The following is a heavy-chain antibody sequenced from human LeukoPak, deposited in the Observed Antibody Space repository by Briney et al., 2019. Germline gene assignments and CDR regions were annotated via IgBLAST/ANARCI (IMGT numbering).Heavy chain of an antibody. CDR1: GFTVSSDF. CDR2: IHSDGST. V-gene: IGHV3-66*01. CDR3: ASRGP. D-gene: IGHD3-10*01. J-gene: IGHJ5*02. Sequence: GGSLRLSCAASGFTVSSDFMSWVRQAPGKGLEWVSIIHSDGSTKYADSVKGRFIISRDNSKNTLYLQMNSLRAEDTAVYYCASRGPWGQGTLVIVSS.